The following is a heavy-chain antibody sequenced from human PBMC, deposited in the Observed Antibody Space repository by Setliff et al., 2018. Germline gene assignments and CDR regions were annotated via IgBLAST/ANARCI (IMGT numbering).Heavy chain of an antibody. CDR3: AKDVSPPGTNGWHPDVLDI. Sequence: GGSLRLSCVASGFSFGQYGMHWLRLAPGKGLEWVAGISWNRGSIEFADSVKGRFPISRDNAKNTLSLQMNSLRAEDTAVYYCAKDVSPPGTNGWHPDVLDIWGQGTMVTVSS. V-gene: IGHV3-9*01. CDR1: GFSFGQYG. D-gene: IGHD6-19*01. CDR2: ISWNRGSI. J-gene: IGHJ3*02.